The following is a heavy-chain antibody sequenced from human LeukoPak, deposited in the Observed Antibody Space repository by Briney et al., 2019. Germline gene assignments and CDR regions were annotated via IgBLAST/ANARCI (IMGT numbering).Heavy chain of an antibody. J-gene: IGHJ4*02. CDR1: GGSISRGGYY. CDR2: IYHSGST. Sequence: SETLSLTCTVSGGSISRGGYYWSWIRQPPGKGLEWIGYIYHSGSTYYNPSLKSRVTISVDTSKNQFSLKLSSVTAADTAVYYCARGYSSSWYGYWGQGTLVTVSS. CDR3: ARGYSSSWYGY. D-gene: IGHD6-13*01. V-gene: IGHV4-30-2*01.